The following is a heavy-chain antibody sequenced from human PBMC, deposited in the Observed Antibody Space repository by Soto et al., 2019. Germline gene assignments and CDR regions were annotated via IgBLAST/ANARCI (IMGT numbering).Heavy chain of an antibody. CDR1: GFTFSSYG. V-gene: IGHV3-30*03. CDR3: ARGTPGDY. D-gene: IGHD3-10*01. Sequence: QVQLVESGGGVVQPGRSLRLSCAASGFTFSSYGMHWVRQAPGKGLEWVAVISYDGSNKYYADSVKGRFTISRDNSKNTLYLQMNNLRAEDTAVYYCARGTPGDYWGQGTLVTVSS. CDR2: ISYDGSNK. J-gene: IGHJ4*02.